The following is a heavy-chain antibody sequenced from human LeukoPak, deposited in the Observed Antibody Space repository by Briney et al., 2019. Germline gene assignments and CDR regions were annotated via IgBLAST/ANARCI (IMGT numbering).Heavy chain of an antibody. J-gene: IGHJ4*02. CDR3: ARDVFYCSSTSCYALPDY. CDR1: GFTFSSYA. CDR2: ISYDGSNK. V-gene: IGHV3-30*04. Sequence: GGSLRLSCAASGFTFSSYAMHWVRQAPGKGLEWVAVISYDGSNKYYADSVKGRFTISRDNSKNTLYLQMNSLRAEDTAVYYCARDVFYCSSTSCYALPDYWGQGTLVTVSS. D-gene: IGHD2-2*01.